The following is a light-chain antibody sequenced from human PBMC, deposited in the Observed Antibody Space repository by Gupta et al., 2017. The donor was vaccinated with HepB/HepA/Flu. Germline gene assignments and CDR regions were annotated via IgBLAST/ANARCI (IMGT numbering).Light chain of an antibody. J-gene: IGKJ1*01. V-gene: IGKV1-39*01. CDR1: HNIDNF. CDR3: QQTYTSPRT. Sequence: DIQITQSPSTLSAYVADRVTITCRASHNIDNFLTWYQQKPGKAPNLLIHAASSLHSGVPSRFSGSGSGTDFTLTISSLQPEDSATFYCQQTYTSPRTFGQGTKVEIQ. CDR2: AAS.